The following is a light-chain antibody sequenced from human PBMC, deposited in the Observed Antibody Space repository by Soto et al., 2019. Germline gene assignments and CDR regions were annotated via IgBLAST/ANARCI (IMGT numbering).Light chain of an antibody. CDR1: SSDVGTHNF. CDR2: EVS. V-gene: IGLV2-8*01. J-gene: IGLJ1*01. Sequence: QSVLTQPPSASGSPGQSVTISCTGTSSDVGTHNFVSWHQQHPGKAPKLMIYEVSKRPSGVPDRFSGSKSGNTASLTVSGLQAEDEADYYCSSYTGSNNYVFGTGTKLTVL. CDR3: SSYTGSNNYV.